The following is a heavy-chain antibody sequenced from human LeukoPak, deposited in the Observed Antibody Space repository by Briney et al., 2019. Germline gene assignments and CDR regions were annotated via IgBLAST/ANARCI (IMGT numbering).Heavy chain of an antibody. D-gene: IGHD6-13*01. CDR1: GFPFSSSW. CDR2: INSDGSST. J-gene: IGHJ4*02. V-gene: IGHV3-74*01. CDR3: VRGIAAAGNVY. Sequence: GGSLRLSCAASGFPFSSSWMHWVRQAPGKGLVWVSHINSDGSSTSYADSVKGRFTISRDNTKNTLYLQMNSLRAEDTAVYYCVRGIAAAGNVYWGQGTLVTVSS.